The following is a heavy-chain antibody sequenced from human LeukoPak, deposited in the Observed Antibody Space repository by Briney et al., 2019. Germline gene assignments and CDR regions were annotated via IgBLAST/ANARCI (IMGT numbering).Heavy chain of an antibody. CDR1: GYTFTGYY. V-gene: IGHV1-2*02. Sequence: ASVKVSCKASGYTFTGYYMHWVRRAPGQGLEWMGWINPNSGGTNYAQKFQGRVTMTRDTSISTAYMELSRLRSDDTAVYYCARDVYDSSGYSNWFDPWGQGTLVTVSS. CDR3: ARDVYDSSGYSNWFDP. J-gene: IGHJ5*02. D-gene: IGHD3-22*01. CDR2: INPNSGGT.